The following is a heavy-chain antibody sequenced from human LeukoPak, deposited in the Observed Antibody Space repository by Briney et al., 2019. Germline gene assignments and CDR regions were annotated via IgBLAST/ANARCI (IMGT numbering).Heavy chain of an antibody. Sequence: ASVKVSCKASGYTFTGYYMHWVRQAPGQGLEWMGWINPNSGGTNYAQKFQGRVTMTRDTSISTAYMELSGLRSDDTAVYYCARVTSGSGSSRGMDVWGQGTTVTVSS. D-gene: IGHD3-10*01. J-gene: IGHJ6*02. CDR2: INPNSGGT. CDR1: GYTFTGYY. CDR3: ARVTSGSGSSRGMDV. V-gene: IGHV1-2*02.